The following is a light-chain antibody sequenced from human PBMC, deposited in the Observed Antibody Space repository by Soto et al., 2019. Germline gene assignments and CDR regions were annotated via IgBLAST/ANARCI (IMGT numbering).Light chain of an antibody. J-gene: IGKJ2*01. Sequence: DIQMTQSPSTLSASVGDRVTIACRASQSIDSWLAWYQQKPGKAPKFLIYDASDLESGVPSRFSGSGSGTEFTLTSSSLQPDDFATYCCQQYRGKPFTFVQGTKVEI. CDR1: QSIDSW. V-gene: IGKV1-5*01. CDR3: QQYRGKPFT. CDR2: DAS.